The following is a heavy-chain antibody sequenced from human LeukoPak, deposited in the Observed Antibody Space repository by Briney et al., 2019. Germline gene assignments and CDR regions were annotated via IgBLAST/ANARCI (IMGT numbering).Heavy chain of an antibody. V-gene: IGHV1-2*02. CDR2: INPNSGGT. CDR3: ARRRADILTGYPWFDP. Sequence: HRASVTVSCKASGYTFTGYYMHWVRQAPGQGLEWMGWINPNSGGTNYAQKFQGRVTMTRDTSISTAYMELSRLRSDDTAVYYCARRRADILTGYPWFDPWGQGTLVTVSS. CDR1: GYTFTGYY. J-gene: IGHJ5*02. D-gene: IGHD3-9*01.